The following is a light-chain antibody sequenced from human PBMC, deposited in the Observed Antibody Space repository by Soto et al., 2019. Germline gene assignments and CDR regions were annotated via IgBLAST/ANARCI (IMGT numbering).Light chain of an antibody. CDR3: QQYNRWPPLT. V-gene: IGKV3-15*01. CDR2: GSS. CDR1: QGISSY. Sequence: TQSPSSLSASVGDRVTITCRASQGISSYLAWYQQKPGQAPRLLIYGSSTRATGITDRFSGSGSGTEFTLTISSLQSEDVAVYYCQQYNRWPPLTFGGGTKVEIK. J-gene: IGKJ4*01.